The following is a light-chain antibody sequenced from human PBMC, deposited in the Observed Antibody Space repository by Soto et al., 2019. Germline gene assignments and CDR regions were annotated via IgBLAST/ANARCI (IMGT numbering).Light chain of an antibody. J-gene: IGLJ1*01. Sequence: QSALTQPASVSGSPGQSITISCTGSRSDDPFVPWYQHHPGKAPKLMIYDVSNRPSGVSDRFSGSKSGNTASLTISGLQADDEAAYYCCSSTNSNTLVFGTGTKLTVL. CDR3: CSSTNSNTLV. CDR1: RSDDPF. CDR2: DVS. V-gene: IGLV2-14*03.